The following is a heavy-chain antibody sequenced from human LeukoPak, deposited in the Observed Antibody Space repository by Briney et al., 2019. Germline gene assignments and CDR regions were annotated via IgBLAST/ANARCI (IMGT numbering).Heavy chain of an antibody. D-gene: IGHD1-26*01. CDR1: GFTFNNYA. V-gene: IGHV3-30-3*01. Sequence: GGSLRLSCAASGFTFNNYAMNWVRQAPGKGLEWVAVISYDGSNKYYADSVKGRFTISRDNSKNTLYLQMNSLRAEDTAVYYCARDGGSYWAGPYPGYYGMDVWGQGTTVTVSS. J-gene: IGHJ6*02. CDR3: ARDGGSYWAGPYPGYYGMDV. CDR2: ISYDGSNK.